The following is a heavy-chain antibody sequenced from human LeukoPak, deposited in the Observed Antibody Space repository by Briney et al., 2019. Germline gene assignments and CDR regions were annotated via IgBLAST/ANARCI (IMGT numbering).Heavy chain of an antibody. J-gene: IGHJ6*02. CDR1: GYSFTSYW. Sequence: GESLKISCKGSGYSFTSYWIGWVRQMPGKGLEWMGIIYPGDSDTRYSPSFQGQVTISADKSISTAYLQWSSLKVSDTAMYYCARLNIVVVPAAKPTYYYYGMDVWGQGTTVTVSS. CDR2: IYPGDSDT. D-gene: IGHD2-2*02. CDR3: ARLNIVVVPAAKPTYYYYGMDV. V-gene: IGHV5-51*01.